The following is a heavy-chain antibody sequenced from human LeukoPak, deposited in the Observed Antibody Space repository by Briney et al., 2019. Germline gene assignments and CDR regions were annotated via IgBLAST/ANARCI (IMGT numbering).Heavy chain of an antibody. D-gene: IGHD3-10*01. V-gene: IGHV3-30*02. CDR1: GFTFSNYA. J-gene: IGHJ4*02. CDR2: IRYDGSNE. Sequence: GGSLRLSCAASGFTFSNYAMHWVRQAPGKGLEWVTFIRYDGSNEYYADSVKGRFTISRDNSKNTLYLQMNSLRPEDTAVYYCARDLYGSGTFYRWFDYWGQGTLVTVSS. CDR3: ARDLYGSGTFYRWFDY.